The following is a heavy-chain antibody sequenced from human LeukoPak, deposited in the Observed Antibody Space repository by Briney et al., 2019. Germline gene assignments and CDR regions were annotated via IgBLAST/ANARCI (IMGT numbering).Heavy chain of an antibody. CDR3: ASETQDVFDI. Sequence: GGSLRLSCVASGFTFSSYWMHWVRQAPGKGLEWVANINQGGTVKHYVDSLKGRFTISRDNARDSVYLQMSSLRVEDTAVYYCASETQDVFDIWGQGTLVTVSS. CDR1: GFTFSSYW. V-gene: IGHV3-7*01. CDR2: INQGGTVK. J-gene: IGHJ3*02.